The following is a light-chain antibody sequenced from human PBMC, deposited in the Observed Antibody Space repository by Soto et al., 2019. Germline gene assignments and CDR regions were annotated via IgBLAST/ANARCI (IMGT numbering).Light chain of an antibody. Sequence: QSALTQPASVSGSPGQSITISCTGTSSDVGGYNYVSWYQQHPGKAPKLMIYEVSNRPSGVSNRFSGSKSGNTASLTISGLQAEDEVDYYCSSYTGSSTPYVFGTGTKVPVL. J-gene: IGLJ1*01. V-gene: IGLV2-14*01. CDR3: SSYTGSSTPYV. CDR2: EVS. CDR1: SSDVGGYNY.